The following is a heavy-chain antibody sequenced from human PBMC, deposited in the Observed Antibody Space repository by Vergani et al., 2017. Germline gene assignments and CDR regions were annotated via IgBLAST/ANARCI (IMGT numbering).Heavy chain of an antibody. D-gene: IGHD3-10*01. CDR3: ARELSYFYGSGSDDYNPYYYEGMDV. V-gene: IGHV4-61*02. CDR1: GGSINTGAYS. Sequence: QVQLQESGPRLVRPSQTLSLTCTVSGGSINTGAYSWSWIRQPAGKGLEWIGRVYTSGMTTYNPSLKSRVTSLVDRSKSQLSLKWTSVTAADTAVYFCARELSYFYGSGSDDYNPYYYEGMDVWGPGTTVTVSS. J-gene: IGHJ6*02. CDR2: VYTSGMT.